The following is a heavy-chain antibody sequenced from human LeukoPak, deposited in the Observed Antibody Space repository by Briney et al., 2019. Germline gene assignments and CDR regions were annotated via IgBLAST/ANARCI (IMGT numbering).Heavy chain of an antibody. CDR2: IYHSGST. CDR3: ARASYGYGSGRRDDY. D-gene: IGHD3-10*01. J-gene: IGHJ4*02. CDR1: GYSISSGYY. V-gene: IGHV4-38-2*02. Sequence: SETLSLTCTVSGYSISSGYYWGWIRQPPGEGLEWIGSIYHSGSTYYNPSLKSRVTISVDTSKNQFSLKLSSVTAADTAVYYCARASYGYGSGRRDDYWGQGTLVTVSS.